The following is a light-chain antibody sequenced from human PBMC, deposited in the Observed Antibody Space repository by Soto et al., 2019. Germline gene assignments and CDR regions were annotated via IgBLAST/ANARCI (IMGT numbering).Light chain of an antibody. V-gene: IGLV1-40*01. J-gene: IGLJ1*01. Sequence: QSVLTQPPSVSGAPGQRVTLSCTGSSSNIGAGYDVHWYQQPPGTAPKLLIYGNSNRPSGVPDRFSGSKSGTSASLAITGLQAEDEADYYCQSYDSSLSVYVFGTGTKVTVL. CDR2: GNS. CDR3: QSYDSSLSVYV. CDR1: SSNIGAGYD.